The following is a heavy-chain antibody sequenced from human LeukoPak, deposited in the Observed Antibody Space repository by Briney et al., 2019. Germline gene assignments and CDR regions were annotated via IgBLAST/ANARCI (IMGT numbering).Heavy chain of an antibody. CDR1: GYTFTGYY. V-gene: IGHV1-2*02. D-gene: IGHD6-6*01. Sequence: GASVKVSCKASGYTFTGYYMHWVRQAPGQGLEWMGCINPYIAGTNYAQKFQGRVTMTRDTSISTAYMELSSLRSEDTAVYYCARAFSGRRAARRNWFDPWGQGTLVTVSS. CDR3: ARAFSGRRAARRNWFDP. J-gene: IGHJ5*02. CDR2: INPYIAGT.